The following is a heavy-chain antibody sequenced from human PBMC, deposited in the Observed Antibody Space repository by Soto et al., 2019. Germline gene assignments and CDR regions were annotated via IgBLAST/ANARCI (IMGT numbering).Heavy chain of an antibody. J-gene: IGHJ4*02. Sequence: ASVKVSCNVSGYTLTELSMHLVRQAPGKGLEWMGGFDPEDGETIYAQKFQGRVTMTEDTSTDTAYMELSSLRSEDTAVYYCATMVRGAHDYWGQGTLVTVSS. CDR2: FDPEDGET. CDR3: ATMVRGAHDY. D-gene: IGHD3-10*01. V-gene: IGHV1-24*01. CDR1: GYTLTELS.